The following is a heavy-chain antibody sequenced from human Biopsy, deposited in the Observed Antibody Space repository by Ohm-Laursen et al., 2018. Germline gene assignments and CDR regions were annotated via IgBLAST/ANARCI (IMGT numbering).Heavy chain of an antibody. J-gene: IGHJ5*02. V-gene: IGHV3-23*01. Sequence: GSLRLSCAASGFTFSDYALHWVRQAPGKGPEWVAGISGSGGRTYYAESMKGRFTISRDNSKKTVYLQMKSLRAEDTAVYYCAKEVFAAVGTSGFDPWGQGTLVTVSS. CDR3: AKEVFAAVGTSGFDP. D-gene: IGHD1/OR15-1a*01. CDR1: GFTFSDYA. CDR2: ISGSGGRT.